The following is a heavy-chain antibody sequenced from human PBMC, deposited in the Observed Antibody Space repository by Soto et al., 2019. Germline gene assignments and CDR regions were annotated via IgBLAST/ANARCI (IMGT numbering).Heavy chain of an antibody. CDR3: TRDIGGKGAY. Sequence: XASLLLSCAASGFTFSSYWMHWVRQVPGKGLLWVSRIDEYGSTINYADSVKGRFTISRDNARNTLYLEMNSLRAEDTALYYCTRDIGGKGAYWGPGTLVTVSS. V-gene: IGHV3-74*01. J-gene: IGHJ4*02. D-gene: IGHD3-10*01. CDR1: GFTFSSYW. CDR2: IDEYGSTI.